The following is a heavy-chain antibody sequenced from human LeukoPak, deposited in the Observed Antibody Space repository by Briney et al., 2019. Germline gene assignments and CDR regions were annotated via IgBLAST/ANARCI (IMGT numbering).Heavy chain of an antibody. V-gene: IGHV1-69*13. CDR3: ASHYSSSWYGTLH. Sequence: SVKVSCKASGGTFSSYAISWVRQAPGQGLEWMGGIIPIFGTANYAQKFQGRVTITADESTSTAYMELSSLRSEDTAVYYCASHYSSSWYGTLHWGQGTLVSVSS. CDR1: GGTFSSYA. CDR2: IIPIFGTA. D-gene: IGHD6-13*01. J-gene: IGHJ4*02.